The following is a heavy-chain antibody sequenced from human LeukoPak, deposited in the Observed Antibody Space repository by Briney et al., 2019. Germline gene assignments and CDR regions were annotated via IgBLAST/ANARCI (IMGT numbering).Heavy chain of an antibody. V-gene: IGHV3-21*01. J-gene: IGHJ4*02. Sequence: PSETLSLTCTVSGGSISSYYWSWIRQPPGKGLEWVSSISSSSTYINYADSVKGRFTISRDNAKNSLYLQMNSLRAEDTAVYYCARDLNWETYWGQGTLVSVSS. CDR3: ARDLNWETY. D-gene: IGHD7-27*01. CDR1: GGSISSYY. CDR2: ISSSSTYI.